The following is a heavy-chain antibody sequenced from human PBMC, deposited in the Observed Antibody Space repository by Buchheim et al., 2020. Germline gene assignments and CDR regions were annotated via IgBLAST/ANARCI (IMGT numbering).Heavy chain of an antibody. V-gene: IGHV2-5*01. CDR1: GFSLSTSDVG. J-gene: IGHJ4*02. D-gene: IGHD2-15*01. CDR3: AHRGYCSGGSCYYFDY. Sequence: QITLKESGPTLVKPTQTLTLTCTFSGFSLSTSDVGVGWIRQPPGKALEWLSLIYWNVDKTYSPSLRSRLTITKATSKNQVVLTMTNMDPVDTATYYCAHRGYCSGGSCYYFDYWGQGTL. CDR2: IYWNVDK.